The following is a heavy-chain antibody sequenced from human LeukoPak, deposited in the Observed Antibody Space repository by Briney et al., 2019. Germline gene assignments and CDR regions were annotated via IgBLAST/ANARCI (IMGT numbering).Heavy chain of an antibody. CDR1: GFTFSSYA. V-gene: IGHV3-23*01. CDR2: ITGSGGNT. J-gene: IGHJ4*02. CDR3: AKEERYFDY. D-gene: IGHD3-9*01. Sequence: GGSLRLSCAASGFTFSSYAMNWVRQAPGKGLEWVSTITGSGGNTYYADSVKGRFTISRDSSQNTLYLQMNSLRAEDTAVYYCAKEERYFDYWGQGTLVTVSS.